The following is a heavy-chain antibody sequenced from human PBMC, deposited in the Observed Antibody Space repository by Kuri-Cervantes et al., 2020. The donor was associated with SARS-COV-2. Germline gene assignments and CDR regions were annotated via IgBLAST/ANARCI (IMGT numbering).Heavy chain of an antibody. CDR2: ISYDGSNK. CDR3: ASNPPLLLLRE. D-gene: IGHD3-10*01. CDR1: GFTFSSYA. Sequence: GGSLRLSCAASGFTFSSYAMHWVRQAPGKGLEWVAVISYDGSNKYYADSVKGRFTISRDNPKNTLYLQMNSLRAEDTAVYYCASNPPLLLLREWGQGTLVTVSS. V-gene: IGHV3-30-3*01. J-gene: IGHJ4*02.